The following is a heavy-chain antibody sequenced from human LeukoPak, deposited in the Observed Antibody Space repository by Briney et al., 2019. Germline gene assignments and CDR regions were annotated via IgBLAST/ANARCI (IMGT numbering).Heavy chain of an antibody. CDR3: ARIAYDALDSYYFGMDV. CDR1: GGSISSGPYY. V-gene: IGHV4-31*03. J-gene: IGHJ6*02. CDR2: IAYSGNT. D-gene: IGHD3-3*01. Sequence: SQTLSLTCTVSGGSISSGPYYWICIRQHPGKGLGWIGYIAYSGNTYYYPALNSRVTVSLDTSKTQCSLKLSSVTAADTTVYYCARIAYDALDSYYFGMDVWGQGTTVTVSS.